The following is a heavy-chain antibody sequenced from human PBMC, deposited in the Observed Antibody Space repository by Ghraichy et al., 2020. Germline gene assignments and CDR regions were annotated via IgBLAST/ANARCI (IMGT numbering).Heavy chain of an antibody. D-gene: IGHD5-12*01. Sequence: GESLNISCAASGFIFSIHSMKWVRQAPGKGLEWVASITAGSSSIYYADSVKGRFTISRDNAQKSLFLQMNSLRGDDTGVYYCASDGYCNGADCTTFDHWGQGTLVNVSS. CDR1: GFIFSIHS. V-gene: IGHV3-21*01. CDR3: ASDGYCNGADCTTFDH. J-gene: IGHJ4*02. CDR2: ITAGSSSI.